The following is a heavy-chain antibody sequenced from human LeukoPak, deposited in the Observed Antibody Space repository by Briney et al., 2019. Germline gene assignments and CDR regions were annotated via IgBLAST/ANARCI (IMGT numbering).Heavy chain of an antibody. CDR1: GFTFSSYS. D-gene: IGHD2-2*01. CDR3: ARDEVVPAAILAYYYMDV. J-gene: IGHJ6*03. CDR2: ISSSSSYI. V-gene: IGHV3-21*01. Sequence: TGGSLRLSCAASGFTFSSYSMNWVHQAPGKGLEWVSSISSSSSYIYYADSVKGRFTISRDNAKNSLYLQMNSLRAEDTAVYYCARDEVVPAAILAYYYMDVWGKGTTVTVPS.